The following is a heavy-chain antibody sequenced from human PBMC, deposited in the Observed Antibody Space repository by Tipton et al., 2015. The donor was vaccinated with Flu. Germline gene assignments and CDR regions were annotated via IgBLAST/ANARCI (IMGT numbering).Heavy chain of an antibody. Sequence: SLRLSCTASGFTLSAYWMHWVRQAPGKGLEWVSRINRDGSTINYVDSVRGRFTISRDYAKNTVYLQMNSLRAEDTAVYYCAKDFGGRSDSWGQGTLVTVSS. V-gene: IGHV3-74*01. CDR2: INRDGSTI. D-gene: IGHD3-16*01. J-gene: IGHJ4*02. CDR1: GFTLSAYW. CDR3: AKDFGGRSDS.